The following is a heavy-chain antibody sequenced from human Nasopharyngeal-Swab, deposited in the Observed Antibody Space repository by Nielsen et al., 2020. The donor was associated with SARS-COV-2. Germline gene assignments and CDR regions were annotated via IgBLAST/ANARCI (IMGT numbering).Heavy chain of an antibody. CDR2: ISSSSSTI. Sequence: GSLRLSCAASGFTFSSYGMHWVRQAPGKGLQWVSYISSSSSTISYADSVKGRFTISRDNAKNSLYLQMNNLRDEDTAVFYCARELSKWGPFDYWGQGTLVTVSS. CDR1: GFTFSSYG. CDR3: ARELSKWGPFDY. V-gene: IGHV3-48*02. J-gene: IGHJ4*02. D-gene: IGHD7-27*01.